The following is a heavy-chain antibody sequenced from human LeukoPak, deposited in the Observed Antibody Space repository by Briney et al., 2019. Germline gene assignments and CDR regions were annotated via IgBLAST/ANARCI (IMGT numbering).Heavy chain of an antibody. CDR1: GFTVSSNY. CDR3: SGGVTRRAGFDY. Sequence: GGSLKLSCAASGFTVSSNYMSWVRQAPGKGLEWVSVIYSGGSTYYADSLKGRFTISRHNSKNTLYLQMNSLRAEDTAVYYCSGGVTRRAGFDYWGQGTLVTVSS. V-gene: IGHV3-53*04. J-gene: IGHJ4*02. D-gene: IGHD5-12*01. CDR2: IYSGGST.